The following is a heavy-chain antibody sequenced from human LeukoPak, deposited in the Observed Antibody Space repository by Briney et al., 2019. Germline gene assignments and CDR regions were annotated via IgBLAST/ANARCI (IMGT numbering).Heavy chain of an antibody. CDR3: ARGPPYDGSGAPYYFDY. Sequence: GGSLRLSCAASGFSVTDNYMTWVRQAPGKGLEWVSVIFSGGRAYYADSVKGRFTISRDTSKNQLYLQMNSLRAEDTAVYYCARGPPYDGSGAPYYFDYWGRGTLVTVSS. J-gene: IGHJ4*02. D-gene: IGHD3-10*01. V-gene: IGHV3-66*01. CDR1: GFSVTDNY. CDR2: IFSGGRA.